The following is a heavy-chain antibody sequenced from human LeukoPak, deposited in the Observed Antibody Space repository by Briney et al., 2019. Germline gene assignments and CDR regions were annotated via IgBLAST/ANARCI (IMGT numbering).Heavy chain of an antibody. V-gene: IGHV5-51*01. CDR3: ARLGISAGFPGDY. CDR2: IWPGDSDT. J-gene: IGHJ4*02. CDR1: GYSFTSYW. D-gene: IGHD1-14*01. Sequence: GESLKISCNASGYSFTSYWIAWVRQMPGKGLEWMGMIWPGDSDTRYSPSFQGQVTISADKSISTAYLQWSSLKASDTAMYYCARLGISAGFPGDYWGQGTLVTVSS.